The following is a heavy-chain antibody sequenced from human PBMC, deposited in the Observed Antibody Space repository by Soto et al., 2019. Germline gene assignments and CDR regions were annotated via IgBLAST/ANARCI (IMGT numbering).Heavy chain of an antibody. J-gene: IGHJ4*02. D-gene: IGHD1-26*01. Sequence: EVQVLESGGGLVQPGGSLRLSCVASGFTFSSHVMSWVRQAPGKGLEWVSGISVGGGSTYYADSAKGRFTISRDNSKNTLNLQMNSLRAEDTVIYYCAKGWGDYWGQGTLVTVSS. CDR1: GFTFSSHV. V-gene: IGHV3-23*01. CDR3: AKGWGDY. CDR2: ISVGGGST.